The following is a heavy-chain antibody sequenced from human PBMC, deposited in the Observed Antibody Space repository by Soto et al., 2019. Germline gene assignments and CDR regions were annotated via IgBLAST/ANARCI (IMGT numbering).Heavy chain of an antibody. CDR3: ARGDIVVVVAATGYYYGMDV. J-gene: IGHJ6*02. CDR2: ISSSSSYI. CDR1: GFTFSDYA. V-gene: IGHV3-21*01. Sequence: EVQLLESGGGLVQPGGSLRLSCAASGFTFSDYAISWIRQAPGKGLEWVSVISSSSSYIYYADSVKGRFTISRDNAKNSLYLQMNSLRAEDTAVYYCARGDIVVVVAATGYYYGMDVWGQGTTVTVSS. D-gene: IGHD2-15*01.